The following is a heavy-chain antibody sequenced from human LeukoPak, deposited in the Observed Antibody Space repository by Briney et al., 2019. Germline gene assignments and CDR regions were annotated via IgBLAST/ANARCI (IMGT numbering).Heavy chain of an antibody. J-gene: IGHJ4*02. CDR2: IYDSGTT. CDR1: GGSISSYY. CDR3: ARDPGGYLFDY. D-gene: IGHD1-1*01. Sequence: PSETLSLTCTVSGGSISSYYWSWIRQPPGKGLEWIGYIYDSGTTNYNPSVKSRVTVSVDTSKNQFSLKLSSVTAADTAVYYCARDPGGYLFDYWGQGTLVTVSS. V-gene: IGHV4-59*01.